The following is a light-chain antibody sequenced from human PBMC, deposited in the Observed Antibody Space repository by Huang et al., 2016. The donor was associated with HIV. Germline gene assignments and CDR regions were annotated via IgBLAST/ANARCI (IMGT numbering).Light chain of an antibody. V-gene: IGKV1-39*01. CDR1: QNINTY. J-gene: IGKJ3*01. Sequence: DIQMTQSPSSLSASVGGRVTITCRASQNINTYVNWYQQKRGKAPKLLIYTASILQSGVPSRFSGSGSGTDFTLTISSLQPEDSATYYCQQSYSTLFTFGPGTKVDI. CDR2: TAS. CDR3: QQSYSTLFT.